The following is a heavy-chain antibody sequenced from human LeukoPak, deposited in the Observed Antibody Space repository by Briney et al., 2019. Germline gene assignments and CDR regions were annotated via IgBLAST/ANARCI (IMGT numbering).Heavy chain of an antibody. V-gene: IGHV4-34*01. D-gene: IGHD3-9*01. Sequence: SETLSLTCAVYGGSFSGYYWSWIRQPPGKGLEWIGEINHSGSTNYNPSLKSRVTISVDTSKNQFSLKLSSVTAADTAVYYCAVYYDILTGYHVSDYWGQGTLVTVSS. CDR3: AVYYDILTGYHVSDY. J-gene: IGHJ4*02. CDR1: GGSFSGYY. CDR2: INHSGST.